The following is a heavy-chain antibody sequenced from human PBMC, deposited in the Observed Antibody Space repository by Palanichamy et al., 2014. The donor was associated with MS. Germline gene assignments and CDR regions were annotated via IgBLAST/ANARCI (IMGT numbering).Heavy chain of an antibody. Sequence: EVQLLESWGRLGTAGGVPETLLCSLRIHLYHCHGLGPPGARAGLEWVSSISSSGGGTFYADSVKGRFTISRDNSKNTLYLQMSSLRTEDTAFYYCAKHRGWALSEYYFEYWGLGTLVTVSS. D-gene: IGHD3-10*01. CDR1: IHLYHC. V-gene: IGHV3-23*01. J-gene: IGHJ4*02. CDR3: AKHRGWALSEYYFEY. CDR2: ISSSGGGT.